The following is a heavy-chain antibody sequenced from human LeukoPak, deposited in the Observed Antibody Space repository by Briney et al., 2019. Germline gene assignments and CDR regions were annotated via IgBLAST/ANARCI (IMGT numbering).Heavy chain of an antibody. J-gene: IGHJ3*02. CDR1: GGSISSGDYY. D-gene: IGHD3-3*01. V-gene: IGHV4-30-4*08. CDR3: ARVGATYYDFWSGSSKGAFDI. CDR2: IYYSGST. Sequence: SQTLSLTCTVSGGSISSGDYYWSWIRQPPGKGLEWIGYIYYSGSTYYNPSLKSRVTISVDTSKNQFSLKLSSVTAADTAVYYCARVGATYYDFWSGSSKGAFDIWGQGTMVTVSS.